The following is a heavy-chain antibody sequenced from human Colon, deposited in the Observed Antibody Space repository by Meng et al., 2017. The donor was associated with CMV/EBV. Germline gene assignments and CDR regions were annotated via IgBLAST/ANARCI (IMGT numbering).Heavy chain of an antibody. Sequence: SETLSLTCIVSGGSVSGYYWSWIRQPPGKGLEWIGYVHYSGRTHYNPSLMNRVTISVDTSKNQFSLNVESVTAADTAVYYCAKVPAADYYYYGMDVWGQGTTVTVSS. CDR3: AKVPAADYYYYGMDV. CDR2: VHYSGRT. D-gene: IGHD2-2*01. CDR1: GGSVSGYY. J-gene: IGHJ6*02. V-gene: IGHV4-59*02.